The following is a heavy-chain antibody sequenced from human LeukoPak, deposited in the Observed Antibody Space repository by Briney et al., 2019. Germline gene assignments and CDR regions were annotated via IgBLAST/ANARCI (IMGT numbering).Heavy chain of an antibody. D-gene: IGHD3-9*01. Sequence: SETLSLTCAVYGGSFSGYYWSWIRQPPGKGLEWIGEINHSGSTNYNPSLKSRVTISVDTSKNQFSLKLSSVTAADTAVYYCARSRRYYDILTGPGQSRWFDHWGQGTLVTVSS. J-gene: IGHJ5*02. V-gene: IGHV4-34*01. CDR3: ARSRRYYDILTGPGQSRWFDH. CDR1: GGSFSGYY. CDR2: INHSGST.